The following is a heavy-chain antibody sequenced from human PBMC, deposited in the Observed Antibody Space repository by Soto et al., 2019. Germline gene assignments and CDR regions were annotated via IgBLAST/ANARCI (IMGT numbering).Heavy chain of an antibody. D-gene: IGHD6-6*01. V-gene: IGHV4-39*01. CDR2: VYSSGGT. Sequence: PSETLSLTCTVSGGSISSSSYYWGCFRQPPGKGLEWIGSVYSSGGTYYNPSLKSRVTISVDTSKNQFSLKLNSVTAADTAVYYCARTFSSSSGDYFVYWGQGTLVTVSS. CDR1: GGSISSSSYY. J-gene: IGHJ4*02. CDR3: ARTFSSSSGDYFVY.